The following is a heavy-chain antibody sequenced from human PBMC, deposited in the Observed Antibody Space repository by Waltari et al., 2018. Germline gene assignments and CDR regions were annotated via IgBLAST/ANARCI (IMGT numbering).Heavy chain of an antibody. V-gene: IGHV1-69*01. CDR2: IIPILGQA. CDR1: GGTFSSYA. CDR3: ASPTVTIALDRFYYGMDV. Sequence: QVQLVKSGAEVKKPGSSVKVSCKASGGTFSSYAISWVRQATGQGIGWMGGIIPILGQANDAQKFQGRVTITADESTTTAYMELSSLRSEDTAVYYCASPTVTIALDRFYYGMDVWGQGTTVTVSS. J-gene: IGHJ6*02. D-gene: IGHD4-17*01.